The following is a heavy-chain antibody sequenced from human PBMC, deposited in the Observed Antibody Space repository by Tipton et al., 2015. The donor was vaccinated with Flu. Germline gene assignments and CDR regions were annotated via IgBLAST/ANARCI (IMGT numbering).Heavy chain of an antibody. CDR1: GDSMSSYY. CDR2: IYSSGNT. J-gene: IGHJ4*02. CDR3: ARGSGSGTYVIFDS. V-gene: IGHV4-4*07. Sequence: TLSLTCSVSGDSMSSYYWTWVRQPAGKGLECLGRIYSSGNTYYGPSFKSRPTMSIDTSKKQFSLNLSSVTAADTAVYYCARGSGSGTYVIFDSWGQGTLVTVSS. D-gene: IGHD3-10*01.